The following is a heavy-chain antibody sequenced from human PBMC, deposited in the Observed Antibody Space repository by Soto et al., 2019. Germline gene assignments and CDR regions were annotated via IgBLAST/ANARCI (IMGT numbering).Heavy chain of an antibody. V-gene: IGHV1-18*01. Sequence: QGQLVQSGAEVKKPGASVKVSCTASGNTFTNFGVTWVRQAPGQGLEWMGWISAYTDDPNYAQKFQGRVTMTIDTSTSTAYLDRRSMAAEDTAVYYCARVIPGAEAWFDPWGQGTLVTVYS. D-gene: IGHD2-2*01. CDR1: GNTFTNFG. CDR2: ISAYTDDP. J-gene: IGHJ5*02. CDR3: ARVIPGAEAWFDP.